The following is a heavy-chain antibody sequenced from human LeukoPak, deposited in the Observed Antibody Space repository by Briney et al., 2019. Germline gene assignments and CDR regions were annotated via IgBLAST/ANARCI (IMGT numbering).Heavy chain of an antibody. CDR3: AKGDSMVRGVIDY. CDR2: ISGSGGST. J-gene: IGHJ4*02. Sequence: GGSLRLSCAASGFTFSSYGMSWVRQAPGKGLGWVSAISGSGGSTYYADSVKGRFTISRDNSKNTLYLQMNSLRAEDTAVYYCAKGDSMVRGVIDYWGQGTLVTVSS. V-gene: IGHV3-23*01. D-gene: IGHD3-10*01. CDR1: GFTFSSYG.